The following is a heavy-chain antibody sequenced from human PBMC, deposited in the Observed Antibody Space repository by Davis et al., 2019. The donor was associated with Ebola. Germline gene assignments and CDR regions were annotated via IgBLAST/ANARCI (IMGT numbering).Heavy chain of an antibody. D-gene: IGHD1-7*01. CDR3: ARTTAMDV. J-gene: IGHJ6*02. CDR2: ISGSGGST. V-gene: IGHV3-23*01. CDR1: GFTFSSYA. Sequence: GESLKISCAASGFTFSSYAMNWVRQAPGKGLEWASAISGSGGSTYYADSVKGRFTISRDNSKNTLYLQMNSLRAEDTAVYYCARTTAMDVWGQGTTVTVSS.